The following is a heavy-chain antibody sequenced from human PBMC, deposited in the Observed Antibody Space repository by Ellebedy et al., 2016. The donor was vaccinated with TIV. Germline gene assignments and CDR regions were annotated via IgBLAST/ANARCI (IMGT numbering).Heavy chain of an antibody. CDR2: IYYSGST. CDR1: GGSISSSSYY. J-gene: IGHJ1*01. Sequence: SETLSLTCTVSGGSISSSSYYWGWIRQPPGKGLEWIGSIYYSGSTYYNPSLKSRVTISVDTSKNQFSLKLSSVTAADTAVYYCAREGAPYYDSSGKYFQHWGQGTLVTVSS. CDR3: AREGAPYYDSSGKYFQH. D-gene: IGHD3-22*01. V-gene: IGHV4-39*07.